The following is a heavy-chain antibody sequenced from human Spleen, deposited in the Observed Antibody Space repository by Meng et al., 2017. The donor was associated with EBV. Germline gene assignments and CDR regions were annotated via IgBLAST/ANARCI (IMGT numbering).Heavy chain of an antibody. CDR3: ARPYNTSPDAQFWYFDL. Sequence: QVQTVQDGEWVQKPVSSVKVSCKASGDTFITYAITWLRQAPGQGLEWMGGIIPLSGTINYARNFQGRVTITADDSTSSAYMELRGLTSDDTAIYYCARPYNTSPDAQFWYFDLWGQGTLVTVSS. V-gene: IGHV1-69*01. D-gene: IGHD1-14*01. CDR2: IIPLSGTI. J-gene: IGHJ4*02. CDR1: GDTFITYA.